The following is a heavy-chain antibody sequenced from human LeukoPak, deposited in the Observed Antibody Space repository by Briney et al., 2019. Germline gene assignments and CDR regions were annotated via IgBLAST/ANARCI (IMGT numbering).Heavy chain of an antibody. CDR1: GYTFTSYG. V-gene: IGHV1-18*01. CDR3: ARVQRVTFPLKYYFDY. D-gene: IGHD3-10*01. J-gene: IGHJ4*02. Sequence: GASVKVSCKASGYTFTSYGISWVRQAPGQGLEWMGWISAYNGNTNYAQKLQGRVTMTTDTSTSTAYMELRSLRSDDTAVYYCARVQRVTFPLKYYFDYWGQGTLVTVSS. CDR2: ISAYNGNT.